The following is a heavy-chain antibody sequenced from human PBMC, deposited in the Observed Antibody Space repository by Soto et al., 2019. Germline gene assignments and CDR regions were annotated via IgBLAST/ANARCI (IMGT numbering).Heavy chain of an antibody. CDR2: INPNSGVT. CDR3: ARDKSLVYGMDA. CDR1: GYTFSDYH. J-gene: IGHJ6*02. V-gene: IGHV1-2*02. D-gene: IGHD6-6*01. Sequence: GASVKVSCKASGYTFSDYHIHWVRQAPGQWLEWMGWINPNSGVTKSARKFQGRITMTRGTPINTAYMELSSLKSDDTAVYYCARDKSLVYGMDAWGQGTTVTVSS.